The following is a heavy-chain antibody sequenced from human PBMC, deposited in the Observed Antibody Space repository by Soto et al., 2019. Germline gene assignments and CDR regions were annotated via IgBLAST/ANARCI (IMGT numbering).Heavy chain of an antibody. J-gene: IGHJ4*02. Sequence: QVQLVQSGAEEKKPGASVKVSCKASGYTFTSYATPWVRQAPGQRLEWMGWINAGNGNTKYSQKFQGRVTITRDTSASSACMKLSSLRSEDPAVYYCARGTVVTHFDYWDQRTLVTVSS. CDR3: ARGTVVTHFDY. CDR2: INAGNGNT. CDR1: GYTFTSYA. V-gene: IGHV1-3*05. D-gene: IGHD2-15*01.